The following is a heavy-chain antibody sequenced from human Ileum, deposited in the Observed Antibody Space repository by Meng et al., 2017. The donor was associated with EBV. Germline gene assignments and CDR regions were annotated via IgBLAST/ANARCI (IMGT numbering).Heavy chain of an antibody. Sequence: HLVQPEVEVKKPGDSVKVSCKASGYTFSNYGISWLRQAPGQGLEWMGWISAYNGNTNYAQNLQGRVTMTTDTSTGTAYMEVRSLRSDDTAVYYCARAGNGGSYYFTYWGQGTLVTVSS. V-gene: IGHV1-18*01. J-gene: IGHJ4*02. CDR2: ISAYNGNT. CDR1: GYTFSNYG. D-gene: IGHD1-26*01. CDR3: ARAGNGGSYYFTY.